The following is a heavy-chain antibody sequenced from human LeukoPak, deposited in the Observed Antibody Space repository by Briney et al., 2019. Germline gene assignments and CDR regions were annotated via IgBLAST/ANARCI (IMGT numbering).Heavy chain of an antibody. CDR2: INPNSGGT. D-gene: IGHD3-10*01. CDR3: ARGESLTSVLNWFDP. V-gene: IGHV1-2*02. Sequence: ASVKVSCKASGYTFTGYYMHWVRQAPGQGLEWMGWINPNSGGTNYAQKFQGRVTMTRDTSISTAYMELSRLRSDDTAVYYCARGESLTSVLNWFDPWGEGTLVTVSS. CDR1: GYTFTGYY. J-gene: IGHJ5*02.